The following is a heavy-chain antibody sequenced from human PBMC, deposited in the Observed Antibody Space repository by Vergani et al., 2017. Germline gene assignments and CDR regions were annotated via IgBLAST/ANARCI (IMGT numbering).Heavy chain of an antibody. Sequence: EVQLLESGGGLVQPGGSLRLSCAASGFTFSSSAMSWVRQAPGKGLEWVSAISGSGGSTYYADSVKGRFTISRDNSKNTLYLQMNSLRAEDTAVYYCAKSYDGDYYYYYMDVWGKGTTVTVSS. V-gene: IGHV3-23*01. CDR3: AKSYDGDYYYYYMDV. CDR2: ISGSGGST. D-gene: IGHD3-16*01. CDR1: GFTFSSSA. J-gene: IGHJ6*03.